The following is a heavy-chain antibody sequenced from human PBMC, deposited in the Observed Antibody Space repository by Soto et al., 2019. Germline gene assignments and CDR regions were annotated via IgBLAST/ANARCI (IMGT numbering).Heavy chain of an antibody. J-gene: IGHJ6*02. CDR3: ARDMGHYAFWGNNERGLDI. D-gene: IGHD3-3*01. CDR1: GFTWEEHT. CDR2: ICWNTDIP. V-gene: IGHV3-9*01. Sequence: QTGGSRRPSCVGSGFTWEEHTIHWVRQCPWEGLERVSGICWNTDIPGYAGSAKARFTMSRDNVKNSLYLQRSSVRSEDRAVYYCARDMGHYAFWGNNERGLDIWGQGTTVTVSS.